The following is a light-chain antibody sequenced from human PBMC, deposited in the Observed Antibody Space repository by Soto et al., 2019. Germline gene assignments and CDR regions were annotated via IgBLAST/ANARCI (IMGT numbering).Light chain of an antibody. CDR1: SIDIGTYRY. J-gene: IGLJ1*01. CDR3: SSYTTYTTVV. CDR2: DVT. V-gene: IGLV2-14*03. Sequence: QSALTQPASVSGSPGQSITISCTGTSIDIGTYRYVSWYQQHPGKAPKLMISDVTNRPSGVSNRFSGSKSGNTASLSISGLQADDEADYYCSSYTTYTTVVFGTGTKLTVL.